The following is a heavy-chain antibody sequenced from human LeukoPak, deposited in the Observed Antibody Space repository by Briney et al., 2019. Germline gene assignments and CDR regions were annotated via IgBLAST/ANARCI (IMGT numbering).Heavy chain of an antibody. V-gene: IGHV3-7*01. Sequence: PGGSLRLSCAASGFTFSSDWMSWVRQAPGKGLEWVANTNQDGSEKKYVDSVKGRFTISRDNAKNSLYLQMNSLRVEDTAVYYCARDRVGGHRGTSCWNWGQGTLVTVSS. J-gene: IGHJ4*02. CDR1: GFTFSSDW. CDR3: ARDRVGGHRGTSCWN. D-gene: IGHD2-2*01. CDR2: TNQDGSEK.